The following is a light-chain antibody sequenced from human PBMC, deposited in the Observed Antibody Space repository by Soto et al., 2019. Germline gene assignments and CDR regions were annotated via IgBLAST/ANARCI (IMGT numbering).Light chain of an antibody. J-gene: IGKJ2*01. CDR1: QSLLHINGYIY. CDR2: LGS. CDR3: MQALQTPYT. V-gene: IGKV2-28*01. Sequence: DIVMTQSPLSLPVTPGEPASISCRSSQSLLHINGYIYFDWYLQKPGQSPQLLIYLGSNRASGVPDRFSASGSGTDFTLKISRVEAEDVGVYYCMQALQTPYTFGQGTKLEIK.